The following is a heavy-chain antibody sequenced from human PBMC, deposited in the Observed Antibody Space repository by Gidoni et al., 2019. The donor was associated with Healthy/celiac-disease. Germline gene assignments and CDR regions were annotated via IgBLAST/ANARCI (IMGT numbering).Heavy chain of an antibody. CDR3: ARYTWGKELGATSGDY. D-gene: IGHD1-26*01. CDR2: IYSSGST. J-gene: IGHJ4*02. V-gene: IGHV4-39*01. Sequence: QLQLQESGPGLVKPSETLSRTCTVAGGSISSSSYYWGWIRQPPGKGLEWSGSIYSSGSTYYTPSLKSRVTISVDPSKNQFSLKLSSVTAADTAVYYCARYTWGKELGATSGDYWGQGTLVTVSS. CDR1: GGSISSSSYY.